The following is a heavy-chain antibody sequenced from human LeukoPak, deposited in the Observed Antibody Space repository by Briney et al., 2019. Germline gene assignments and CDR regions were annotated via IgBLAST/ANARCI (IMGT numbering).Heavy chain of an antibody. J-gene: IGHJ4*02. CDR1: GFTFSDYY. D-gene: IGHD3-22*01. V-gene: IGHV3-11*01. CDR2: ISSSGSTI. CDR3: ARTQYYYDSSGYQSREHDY. Sequence: GGSLRLSCAASGFTFSDYYMSWIRQAPGKGLEWVSYISSSGSTIYYADSVKGRFTISRDNAKNSLYLQMNSLRAEDTAVSYCARTQYYYDSSGYQSREHDYWGQGTLVTVSS.